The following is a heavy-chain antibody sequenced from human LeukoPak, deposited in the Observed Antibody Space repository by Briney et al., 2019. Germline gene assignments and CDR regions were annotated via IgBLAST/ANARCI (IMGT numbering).Heavy chain of an antibody. V-gene: IGHV4-38-2*02. CDR2: IYRSGTT. Sequence: SETLSLTCTVSGCSISTGYYRGWRRPPAREGLEWGGIIYRSGTTYYNPSPQSRLTITVDTSKNHYSLKLSSVTAADTAIYYCAKHYMGSSYNRGLDYWGQGTLVTVSS. D-gene: IGHD3-10*01. CDR3: AKHYMGSSYNRGLDY. J-gene: IGHJ4*02. CDR1: GCSISTGYY.